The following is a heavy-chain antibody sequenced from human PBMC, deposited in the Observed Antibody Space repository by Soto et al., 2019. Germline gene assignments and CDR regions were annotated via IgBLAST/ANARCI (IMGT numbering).Heavy chain of an antibody. CDR1: VFTVISNY. D-gene: IGHD1-1*01. J-gene: IGHJ6*02. CDR3: ARLNVNYYYGMDV. Sequence: PGWSLRLSCASSVFTVISNYMSWVRQAPGKGLEWVSVIYSGGSTYYADSVKGRFTISRDNSKNTLYLQMNSLRAEDTAVYYCARLNVNYYYGMDVWGQGTTVTVSS. V-gene: IGHV3-53*01. CDR2: IYSGGST.